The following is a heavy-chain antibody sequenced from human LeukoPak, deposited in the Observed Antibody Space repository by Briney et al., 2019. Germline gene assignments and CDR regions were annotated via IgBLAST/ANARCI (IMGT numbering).Heavy chain of an antibody. J-gene: IGHJ4*02. D-gene: IGHD3-22*01. CDR2: IYYSGST. V-gene: IGHV4-30-4*01. CDR1: GRSISSGDYY. Sequence: PSETLSLTCTLSGRSISSGDYYWSWIRQPPGKGLEWIGYIYYSGSTYYNPSLKSRVTISVDTPKNQFSLKLSSVTAADTAVYYCARFPADYYDSSGPFDYWGQGTLVTVSS. CDR3: ARFPADYYDSSGPFDY.